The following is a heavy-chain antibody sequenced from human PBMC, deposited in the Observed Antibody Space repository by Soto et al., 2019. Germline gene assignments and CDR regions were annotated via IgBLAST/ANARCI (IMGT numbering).Heavy chain of an antibody. J-gene: IGHJ5*02. D-gene: IGHD3-9*01. CDR2: IWYDGSNK. CDR3: ARGNYDILTGLGLNWFDP. Sequence: GGSLRLSCAASGFTFSSYGMHWVRQAPGKGLEWVAVIWYDGSNKYYADSVKGRFTISRDNSKNTLYLQMNSLRAEDTAVYYCARGNYDILTGLGLNWFDPWGQGTLVTVSS. V-gene: IGHV3-33*01. CDR1: GFTFSSYG.